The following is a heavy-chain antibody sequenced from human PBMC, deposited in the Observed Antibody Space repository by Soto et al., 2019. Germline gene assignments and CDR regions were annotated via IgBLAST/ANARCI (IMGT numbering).Heavy chain of an antibody. CDR1: GGSFSGYY. Sequence: SETLSLTCAVYGGSFSGYYWSWIRQPPGKGLEWIGEINHSGSTNYYPSRNRRLIISSDKTKNQYSLKMSSVTAADAAVYYCARASSRRYYYGSGRNYYYGMDVWGQGTTVTVSS. J-gene: IGHJ6*02. CDR2: INHSGST. V-gene: IGHV4-34*01. D-gene: IGHD3-10*01. CDR3: ARASSRRYYYGSGRNYYYGMDV.